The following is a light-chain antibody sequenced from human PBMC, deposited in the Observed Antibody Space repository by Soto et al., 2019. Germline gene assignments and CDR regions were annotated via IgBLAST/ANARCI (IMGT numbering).Light chain of an antibody. CDR2: SNN. CDR1: RSKIGSNP. CDR3: AAWDDSLYGRV. Sequence: QSVLTQPPSAFGTPGQRVTISCSGSRSKIGSNPVNWYQQLPGTAPKLLIDSNNQRPSGVPDRFSGSRSGTSASLAISGLQSVDEADYYCAAWDDSLYGRVFGTGTKVTVL. J-gene: IGLJ1*01. V-gene: IGLV1-44*01.